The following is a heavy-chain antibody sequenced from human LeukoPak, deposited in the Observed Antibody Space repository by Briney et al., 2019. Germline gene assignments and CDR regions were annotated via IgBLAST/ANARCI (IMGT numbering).Heavy chain of an antibody. CDR2: IYSGGST. D-gene: IGHD3-22*01. V-gene: IGHV3-53*01. CDR1: GFTVSSNY. J-gene: IGHJ4*02. CDR3: ARGSVEGIVVVPYFDY. Sequence: GGSLRLSCAASGFTVSSNYMSCVRQAPGRGLEWVSVIYSGGSTYYADSVKGRFTISRDNSKNTLYLQMNSVRAEDTAVYYCARGSVEGIVVVPYFDYWGQGTLVTVSS.